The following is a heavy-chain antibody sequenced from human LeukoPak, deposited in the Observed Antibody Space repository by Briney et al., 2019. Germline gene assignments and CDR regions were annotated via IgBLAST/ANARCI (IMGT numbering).Heavy chain of an antibody. V-gene: IGHV4-59*08. Sequence: PSETLSLTCTVSGGSMSPYHWGWIRQPPGKGLEWTGYIYYSGSANYNPSLKSRVTISVDTSKNQFSLKLSSVTAADTAIYYCARAVSGRFDYWGQGTLVTVSS. CDR2: IYYSGSA. J-gene: IGHJ4*02. CDR3: ARAVSGRFDY. D-gene: IGHD6-19*01. CDR1: GGSMSPYH.